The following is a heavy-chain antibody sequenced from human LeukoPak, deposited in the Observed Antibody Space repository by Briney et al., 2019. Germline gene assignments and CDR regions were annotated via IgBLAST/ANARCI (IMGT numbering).Heavy chain of an antibody. V-gene: IGHV3-15*01. Sequence: GGSLRLSCAASGFIFSGAYMTWVRQAPGKGLEWVGRIKNEIDGGTPDHAAPVNGRFIISRDDSKNTLYLQMNSLKTGDTGVYYCATVRRAVTGDFDYWGQGTLVTVSS. D-gene: IGHD7-27*01. CDR3: ATVRRAVTGDFDY. CDR2: IKNEIDGGTP. J-gene: IGHJ4*02. CDR1: GFIFSGAY.